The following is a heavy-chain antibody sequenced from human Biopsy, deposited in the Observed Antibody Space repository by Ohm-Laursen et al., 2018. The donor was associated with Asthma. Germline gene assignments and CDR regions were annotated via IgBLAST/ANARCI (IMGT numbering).Heavy chain of an antibody. Sequence: SLRLSCSASGFTFSDYYMSWIRQAPGKGLEWVSYISSSGSTIYYADSVKGRVTISRDNAKNSLYLQMNSLRAEDTAVYYCARDREVYGSGIGALYYYYYYGMDVWGQGTTVTVSS. D-gene: IGHD3-10*01. J-gene: IGHJ6*02. CDR2: ISSSGSTI. CDR1: GFTFSDYY. V-gene: IGHV3-11*01. CDR3: ARDREVYGSGIGALYYYYYYGMDV.